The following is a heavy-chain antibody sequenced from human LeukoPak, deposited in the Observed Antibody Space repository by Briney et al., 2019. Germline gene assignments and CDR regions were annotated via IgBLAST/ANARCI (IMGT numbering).Heavy chain of an antibody. J-gene: IGHJ4*02. Sequence: SETLSLTCTVSGGSISSSSYYWGWIRQPPGKGLEWIGSIYYSGSTYYNPSLKSRVTISVDTSKNQFSLKLSSVTAADTAVYYCARHHQETGGNSAFDYWGQGTLVTVSS. V-gene: IGHV4-39*01. CDR2: IYYSGST. CDR3: ARHHQETGGNSAFDY. D-gene: IGHD2-21*02. CDR1: GGSISSSSYY.